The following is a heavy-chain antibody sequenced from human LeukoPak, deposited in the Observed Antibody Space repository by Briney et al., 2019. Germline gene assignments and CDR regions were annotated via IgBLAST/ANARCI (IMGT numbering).Heavy chain of an antibody. CDR2: IYPGNSDT. J-gene: IGHJ4*02. V-gene: IGHV5-51*01. CDR3: ARFALTSSLDY. CDR1: GYSFTSYW. D-gene: IGHD6-13*01. Sequence: GESLKISCKGSGYSFTSYWIGWVRQVPGKGLEWLGLIYPGNSDTRYSPFFQGQVTFSVDTSISTAYLHWGGLKASDTAMYYCARFALTSSLDYWGQGTLVTVSS.